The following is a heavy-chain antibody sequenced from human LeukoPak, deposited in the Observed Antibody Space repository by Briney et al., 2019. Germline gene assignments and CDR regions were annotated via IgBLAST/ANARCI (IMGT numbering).Heavy chain of an antibody. CDR3: ARSGRIRDSTVPRYYYYMDF. Sequence: SETLSLTCAVYGGSFSGYYWSWIRQPPGKGLEWIGEINQSGSINYNPSLKSRFTISVDKTKNQFSLKLSSLTAADTAPYYCARSGRIRDSTVPRYYYYMDFWGRGTTVTVSS. CDR2: INQSGSI. D-gene: IGHD5-18*01. CDR1: GGSFSGYY. V-gene: IGHV4-34*01. J-gene: IGHJ6*03.